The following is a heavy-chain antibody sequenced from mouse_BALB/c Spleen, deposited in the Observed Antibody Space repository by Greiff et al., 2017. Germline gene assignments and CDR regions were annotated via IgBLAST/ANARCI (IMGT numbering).Heavy chain of an antibody. CDR3: NRYDERVYAMDY. CDR2: ISYSGST. Sequence: VQLKESGPGLVKPSQSLSLTCTVTGYSITSDYAWNWIRQFPGNKLEWMGYISYSGSTSYNPSLKSRISITRDTSKNQFFLQLNSVTTEDTATYYCNRYDERVYAMDYWGQGTSVTVSS. V-gene: IGHV3-2*02. J-gene: IGHJ4*01. D-gene: IGHD2-14*01. CDR1: GYSITSDYA.